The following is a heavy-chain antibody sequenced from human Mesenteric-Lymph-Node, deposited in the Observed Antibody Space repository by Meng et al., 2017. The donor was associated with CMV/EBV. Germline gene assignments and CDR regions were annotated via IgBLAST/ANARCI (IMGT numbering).Heavy chain of an antibody. CDR3: ARGSNDFGDYENDAFDI. CDR1: GGSFSGYY. D-gene: IGHD4-17*01. CDR2: INHSGST. Sequence: SETLSLTCAVYGGSFSGYYWSWIRQPPGKGLEWIGEINHSGSTNYNPSLKSRVTISVDTSKNQFSLKLSSVTAADTAVYYCARGSNDFGDYENDAFDIWGQGAMVTVSS. V-gene: IGHV4-34*01. J-gene: IGHJ3*02.